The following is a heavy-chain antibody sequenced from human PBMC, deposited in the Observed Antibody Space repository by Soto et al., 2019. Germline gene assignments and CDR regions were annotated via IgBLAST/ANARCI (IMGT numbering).Heavy chain of an antibody. V-gene: IGHV1-69*13. J-gene: IGHJ4*02. Sequence: AVKVSCKASGGTFSSYAIRWVRQAPGQGLEWMGGIIPIFGTANYAQKFQGRVTITADESTSTAYMELSSLRSEDTAVYYCAVQYSSGWYGAFDYWGQGTLVSVSS. D-gene: IGHD6-19*01. CDR2: IIPIFGTA. CDR3: AVQYSSGWYGAFDY. CDR1: GGTFSSYA.